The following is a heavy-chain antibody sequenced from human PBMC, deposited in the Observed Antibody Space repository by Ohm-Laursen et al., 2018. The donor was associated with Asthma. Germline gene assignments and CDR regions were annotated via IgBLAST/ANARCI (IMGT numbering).Heavy chain of an antibody. D-gene: IGHD1-1*01. CDR1: GFTFSSYA. CDR3: AKSLHRAGSVSGQQLVIFDY. V-gene: IGHV3-23*01. Sequence: GSLRLSCAASGFTFSSYAIHWVRQAPGKGLEWVSGISGSGGNTFYADSVKGRFTISRDNSRNTVYLQMNSLRAEDTAIYYCAKSLHRAGSVSGQQLVIFDYWGQGTLVTVSS. J-gene: IGHJ4*02. CDR2: ISGSGGNT.